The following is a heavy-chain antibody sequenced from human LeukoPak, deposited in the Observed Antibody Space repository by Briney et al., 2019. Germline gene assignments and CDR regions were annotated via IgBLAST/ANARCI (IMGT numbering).Heavy chain of an antibody. D-gene: IGHD1-26*01. Sequence: KPGGSLRLSCAASGFTLSNAYTSWVRQAPGKGLEWVGRIKNKTNGGTTDYAAPVKGRFTISRDDSKNTLYLQMNSLKTEDTAVYYCTTTIVGVTTWFDPWGHGTLVTVS. J-gene: IGHJ5*02. CDR3: TTTIVGVTTWFDP. V-gene: IGHV3-15*01. CDR1: GFTLSNAY. CDR2: IKNKTNGGTT.